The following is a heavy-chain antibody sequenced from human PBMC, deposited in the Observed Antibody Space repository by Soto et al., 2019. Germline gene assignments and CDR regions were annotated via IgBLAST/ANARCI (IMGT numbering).Heavy chain of an antibody. CDR3: ARRGGLLWFGEFYGMDV. CDR2: IYHSGST. J-gene: IGHJ6*02. Sequence: PSETLSLTCAVSGGSISSSNWWSWVRQPPGKGLEWIGEIYHSGSTNYNPYLKSRDTISVDKSKNQFSLKLSSVTAADTAVFYCARRGGLLWFGEFYGMDVWGQGTTVT. D-gene: IGHD3-10*01. CDR1: GGSISSSNW. V-gene: IGHV4-4*02.